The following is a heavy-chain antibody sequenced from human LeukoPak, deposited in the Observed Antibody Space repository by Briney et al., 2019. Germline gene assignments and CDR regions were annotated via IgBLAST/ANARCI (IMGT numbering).Heavy chain of an antibody. J-gene: IGHJ4*02. D-gene: IGHD6-19*01. CDR1: GFTFSSYA. V-gene: IGHV3-23*01. Sequence: GGSLRLSCAASGFTFSSYAMSWVRQAPGKGLEWVSAISGSGGSTYYADSVKGRFTISRDNSKNTLYLQMNSLRAEDTAVYYCAKDLQQWLKGLPSYPFDYWGQGTLVTVSS. CDR2: ISGSGGST. CDR3: AKDLQQWLKGLPSYPFDY.